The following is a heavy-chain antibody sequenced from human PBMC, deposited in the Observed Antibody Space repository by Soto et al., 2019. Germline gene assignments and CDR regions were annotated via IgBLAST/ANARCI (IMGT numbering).Heavy chain of an antibody. D-gene: IGHD3-9*01. CDR1: GFTVSSNY. Sequence: GGSLRLSCAASGFTVSSNYMSWVRQAPGKGLEWVSVIYSGGSTYYADSVKGRLTISRDNSKNTLYLQMNSLRAEDTAVYYCARGDFDWLFLDYWGQGTLVTVSS. J-gene: IGHJ4*02. CDR2: IYSGGST. V-gene: IGHV3-66*01. CDR3: ARGDFDWLFLDY.